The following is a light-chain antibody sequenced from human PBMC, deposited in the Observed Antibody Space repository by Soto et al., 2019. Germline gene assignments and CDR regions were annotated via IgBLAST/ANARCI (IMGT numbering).Light chain of an antibody. J-gene: IGKJ2*01. CDR2: AAS. CDR1: QSISSY. CDR3: QQSYSTPPT. V-gene: IGKV1-39*01. Sequence: DIQMTKSPSSLSASVGDRVTITCRASQSISSYLNWYQQKPGKAPKLLIYAASSLQSGVPSRFSGSASGTDFTLTISSLQPEDFATYYCQQSYSTPPTFGQGTKLEIK.